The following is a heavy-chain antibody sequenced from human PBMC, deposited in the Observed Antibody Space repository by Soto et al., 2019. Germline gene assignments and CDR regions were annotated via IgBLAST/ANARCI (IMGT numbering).Heavy chain of an antibody. Sequence: QVQLVQSGAEVKKPGASVMVSCRASGYTFTSHYMHWVRQAPGQGLEWMGMIDPSGGATTYAQKFQGRVTITRDMSTTTVYMELSSLRPEDTAVYSCSRGLWQCLFDYWGQGTLVTVSS. CDR2: IDPSGGAT. CDR3: SRGLWQCLFDY. D-gene: IGHD6-19*01. V-gene: IGHV1-46*03. J-gene: IGHJ4*02. CDR1: GYTFTSHY.